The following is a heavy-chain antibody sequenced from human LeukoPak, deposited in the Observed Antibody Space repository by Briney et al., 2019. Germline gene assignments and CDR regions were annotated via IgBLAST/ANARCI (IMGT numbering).Heavy chain of an antibody. Sequence: GGSLRLSCAASGFTFSSYSMNWVRQAPGKGLEWVSSISSSSSYIYYADSVKGRFTISRDNAKNSLYLQMNSLRAEDTAVYYCARDLSLAMMDAFDIWGQGTMVTVSS. V-gene: IGHV3-21*01. J-gene: IGHJ3*02. D-gene: IGHD2-2*01. CDR2: ISSSSSYI. CDR1: GFTFSSYS. CDR3: ARDLSLAMMDAFDI.